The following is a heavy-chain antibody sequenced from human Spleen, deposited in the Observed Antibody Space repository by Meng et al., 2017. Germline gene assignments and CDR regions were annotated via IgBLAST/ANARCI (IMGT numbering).Heavy chain of an antibody. D-gene: IGHD3-10*01. J-gene: IGHJ4*02. CDR1: GFTFSSYW. CDR2: IKQDGSEK. Sequence: GESLKISCAASGFTFSSYWMSWVGQAPGKGLEWVANIKQDGSEKYYVDSVKGRFTISRDNAKNSLYLQMNSLRAEDTAVYYCARDIVAMVRGVIITYYFDYWGQGTLVTVSS. CDR3: ARDIVAMVRGVIITYYFDY. V-gene: IGHV3-7*01.